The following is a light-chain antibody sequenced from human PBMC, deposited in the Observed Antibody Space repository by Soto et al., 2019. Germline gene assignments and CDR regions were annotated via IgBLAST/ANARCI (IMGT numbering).Light chain of an antibody. CDR3: QQYGNSPIT. CDR1: QSVSSSY. Sequence: EIVLTQSPCTRSFSPGGRATLCCMASQSVSSSYLAWYQQKPGQAPRLLIYGASSRATGIPDRFSGSGSGTDFTLTISRLEPEDFAVYYCQQYGNSPITFGQGTRLEIK. CDR2: GAS. J-gene: IGKJ5*01. V-gene: IGKV3-20*01.